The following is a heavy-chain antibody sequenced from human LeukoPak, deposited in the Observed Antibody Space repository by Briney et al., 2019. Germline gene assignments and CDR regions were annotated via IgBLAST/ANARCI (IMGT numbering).Heavy chain of an antibody. J-gene: IGHJ6*03. CDR3: AKDLNPLPYYYYMDV. Sequence: GGSLRLSCAASGFTFDDYAMSWVRQAPGKGLEWVSRINWNGGSTGYADSVKGRFTISRDNSKNTLYLQMNSLRAEDTAVYYCAKDLNPLPYYYYMDVWGKGTTVTVSS. CDR1: GFTFDDYA. V-gene: IGHV3-20*04. CDR2: INWNGGST.